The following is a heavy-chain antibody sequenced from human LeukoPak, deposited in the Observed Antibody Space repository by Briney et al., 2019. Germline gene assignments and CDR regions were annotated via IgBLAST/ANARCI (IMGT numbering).Heavy chain of an antibody. V-gene: IGHV1-18*01. CDR2: ISAYNGNT. CDR1: GYTFTSYG. CDR3: ATNYDSSGYYDDAFDI. Sequence: ASVKVSCKASGYTFTSYGISWVRQAPGQGLEWMGWISAYNGNTNYAQKLQGRVTMTTDTSTSTAYMELRSLRSEDTAVYYCATNYDSSGYYDDAFDIWGQGTMVTVSS. D-gene: IGHD3-22*01. J-gene: IGHJ3*02.